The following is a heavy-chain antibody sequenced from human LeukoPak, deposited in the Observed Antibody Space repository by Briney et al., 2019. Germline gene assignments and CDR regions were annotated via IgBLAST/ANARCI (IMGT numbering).Heavy chain of an antibody. CDR1: GFTFSSYA. D-gene: IGHD4-11*01. CDR2: ISGSGGST. Sequence: GGSLRLSCAASGFTFSSYAMSWVRQAPGKGLEWVSAISGSGGSTYYADSVKGRFTISRDNSKKTLYLQMNSLRAEDTAVYYCAKDPGPYSDYYFDYWGKGTLVTVSS. J-gene: IGHJ4*02. CDR3: AKDPGPYSDYYFDY. V-gene: IGHV3-23*01.